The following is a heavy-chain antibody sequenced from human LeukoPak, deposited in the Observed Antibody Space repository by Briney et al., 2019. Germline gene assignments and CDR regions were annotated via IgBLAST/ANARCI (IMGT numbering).Heavy chain of an antibody. Sequence: GASVKVSCKASGYTFTSYAITWVRQAPGQGLEWMGWISASKGNTNYAQKLQDRVTMTTDTSTTTAYMELRSLRSDDTAVYYCARVRLDNTMNFDYWGQGTLVTVSS. CDR1: GYTFTSYA. D-gene: IGHD3-22*01. CDR2: ISASKGNT. CDR3: ARVRLDNTMNFDY. V-gene: IGHV1-18*01. J-gene: IGHJ4*02.